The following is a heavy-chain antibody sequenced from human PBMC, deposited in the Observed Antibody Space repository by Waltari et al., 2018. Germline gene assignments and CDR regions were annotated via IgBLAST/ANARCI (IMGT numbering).Heavy chain of an antibody. Sequence: EVQLVQSGAEVKKPGESLNISCKGSGYSFTTYWIGWVRQMPGKGLEWMGIIYPGDSNTRYSPSFEGHVTSSADKSTAYLQWSSLKASDTAKYYCARRTGGNIYWIDYWGQGTLVSVSS. J-gene: IGHJ4*02. V-gene: IGHV5-51*03. CDR3: ARRTGGNIYWIDY. D-gene: IGHD5-18*01. CDR2: IYPGDSNT. CDR1: GYSFTTYW.